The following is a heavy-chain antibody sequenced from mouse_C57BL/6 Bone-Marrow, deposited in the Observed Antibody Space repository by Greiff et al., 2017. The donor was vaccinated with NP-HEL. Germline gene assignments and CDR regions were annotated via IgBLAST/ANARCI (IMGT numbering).Heavy chain of an antibody. D-gene: IGHD1-3*01. V-gene: IGHV1-55*01. J-gene: IGHJ4*01. CDR2: IYPGSGST. CDR3: ARRGIYAFYAMDY. Sequence: QVQLQQPGAELVKPGASVKMSCKASGYTFTSYWITWVKQRPGQGLEWIGDIYPGSGSTNYNEKFKSKATLTVDTSSSTAYMQLSSLTSEDSAVYYCARRGIYAFYAMDYWGQGTSVTVSS. CDR1: GYTFTSYW.